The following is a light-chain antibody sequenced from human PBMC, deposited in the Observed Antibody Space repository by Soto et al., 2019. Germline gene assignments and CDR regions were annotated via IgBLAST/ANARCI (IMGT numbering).Light chain of an antibody. V-gene: IGKV1-5*01. Sequence: DIQMTQSPSTLSASVGDRVTITCRASQGISKWLAWYQQKPGKAPKLLIYGASSLENGVPSRFSGSGSGTEFTLTLSSLQPDDFATYFCQQYNSYDMWSFGQGTKV. J-gene: IGKJ1*01. CDR1: QGISKW. CDR2: GAS. CDR3: QQYNSYDMWS.